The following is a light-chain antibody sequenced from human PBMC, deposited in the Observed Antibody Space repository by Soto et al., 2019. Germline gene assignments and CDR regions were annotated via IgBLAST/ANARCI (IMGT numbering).Light chain of an antibody. CDR2: DAS. CDR3: QQYFNWPLTWT. Sequence: DIPMTESPSTLSAAVGSTVTITLLAIQTISFSLAWYQQKPGKAPKLLIYDASTLQSGVPSRFSGSESGTEFILTISSLQSEDSAFYYCQQYFNWPLTWTFGPGTKVDI. CDR1: QTISFS. J-gene: IGKJ3*01. V-gene: IGKV1-5*01.